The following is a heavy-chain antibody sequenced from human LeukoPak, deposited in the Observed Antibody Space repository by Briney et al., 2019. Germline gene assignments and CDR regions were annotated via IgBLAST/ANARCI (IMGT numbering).Heavy chain of an antibody. Sequence: SETLSLTCTVSGYSISSGYYWGWIRQPPGKGLEWIGSIYHSGSTYYNPSLKSRVTISVDTSKNQFSLKLSSVTAADTAVYYCARVMDLFGGATQSGPLDAFDIWGQGTMVTVSS. CDR2: IYHSGST. J-gene: IGHJ3*02. CDR1: GYSISSGYY. CDR3: ARVMDLFGGATQSGPLDAFDI. V-gene: IGHV4-38-2*02. D-gene: IGHD3-16*01.